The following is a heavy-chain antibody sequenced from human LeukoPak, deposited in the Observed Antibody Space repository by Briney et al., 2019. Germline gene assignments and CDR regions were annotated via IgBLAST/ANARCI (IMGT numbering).Heavy chain of an antibody. CDR3: AKDFSQLVPSEDY. CDR1: GFTFSSYA. Sequence: GGSLRLSCAASGFTFSSYAMSGVRQAPGKGLEWGSAISGSGGSTYYADSVKGRFTISRDNSKNKLYLQMNSLRAEDTAVYYCAKDFSQLVPSEDYWGQGTLVTVSS. CDR2: ISGSGGST. J-gene: IGHJ4*02. D-gene: IGHD6-6*01. V-gene: IGHV3-23*01.